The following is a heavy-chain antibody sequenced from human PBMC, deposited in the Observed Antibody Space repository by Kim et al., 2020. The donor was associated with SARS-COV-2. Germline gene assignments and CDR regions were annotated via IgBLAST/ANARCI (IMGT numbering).Heavy chain of an antibody. Sequence: ASVKVSCKASGYTFTSYGISWVRQAPGQGLEWMGWISAYNGNTNYAQKLQGRVTMTTDTSTSTAYMELRSLRSDDTAVYYCARGYCSSTSCYTFDYWGQGTLVTVSS. V-gene: IGHV1-18*04. CDR2: ISAYNGNT. J-gene: IGHJ4*02. CDR1: GYTFTSYG. D-gene: IGHD2-2*01. CDR3: ARGYCSSTSCYTFDY.